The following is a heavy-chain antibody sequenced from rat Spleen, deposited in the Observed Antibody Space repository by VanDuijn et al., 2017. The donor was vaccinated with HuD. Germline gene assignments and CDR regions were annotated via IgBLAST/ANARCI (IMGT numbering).Heavy chain of an antibody. CDR1: GFTFSDYY. J-gene: IGHJ4*01. D-gene: IGHD1-2*01. CDR3: ARRGYSSPYYYVMDA. CDR2: ISYDGSST. Sequence: EVQLVESGGGLVQPGRSLKLSCAASGFTFSDYYMAWVRQAPTKGLEWVATISYDGSSTYYRDSVKGRFTISRDNAKSTLYLQMDSLRSEDTATYYCARRGYSSPYYYVMDAWGQGASVTVSS. V-gene: IGHV5-7*01.